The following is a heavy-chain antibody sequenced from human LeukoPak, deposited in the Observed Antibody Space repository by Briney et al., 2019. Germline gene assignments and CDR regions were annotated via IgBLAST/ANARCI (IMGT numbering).Heavy chain of an antibody. J-gene: IGHJ4*02. D-gene: IGHD2-15*01. CDR3: ARDRYCSGGSCWMGFDY. CDR1: GFTFSSYS. V-gene: IGHV3-21*01. Sequence: GGSLRLSCAASGFTFSSYSMNWVRQAPGKGLEWVSSISSSSSYIYYADSVKGRFTISRDNAKNSLYLQMNSLRAGDTAVYYCARDRYCSGGSCWMGFDYWGQGTLVTVSS. CDR2: ISSSSSYI.